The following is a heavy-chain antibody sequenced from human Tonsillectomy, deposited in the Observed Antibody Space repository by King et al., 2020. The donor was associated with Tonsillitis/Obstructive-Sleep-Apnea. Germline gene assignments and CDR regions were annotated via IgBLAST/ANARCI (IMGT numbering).Heavy chain of an antibody. J-gene: IGHJ3*02. CDR1: GYTFDNYG. D-gene: IGHD3-3*01. CDR2: ISIYSGNT. CDR3: ARDRYIILVPDASDI. V-gene: IGHV1-18*01. Sequence: QLVQSGAEVKKPGASVKVSCEASGYTFDNYGISWVRQAPGQGLEWMGWISIYSGNTKYAQNLQGRVTMTTDTSTSTAYMELRSLRSDDTAVYYCARDRYIILVPDASDIWGQGTKVTVSS.